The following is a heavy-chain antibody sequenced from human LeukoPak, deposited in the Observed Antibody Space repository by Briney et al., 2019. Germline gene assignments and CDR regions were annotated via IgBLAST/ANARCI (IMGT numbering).Heavy chain of an antibody. Sequence: ASETLSLTCTVSGGSISSYYRSWIRQPPGKGLEWIGYIYYSGSTNYNPSLKSRVTISVDTSKNQFSLKLSSVTAADTAVYYCARLRLGSDAFDIWGQGTMVTVSS. V-gene: IGHV4-59*08. J-gene: IGHJ3*02. D-gene: IGHD3-16*01. CDR2: IYYSGST. CDR1: GGSISSYY. CDR3: ARLRLGSDAFDI.